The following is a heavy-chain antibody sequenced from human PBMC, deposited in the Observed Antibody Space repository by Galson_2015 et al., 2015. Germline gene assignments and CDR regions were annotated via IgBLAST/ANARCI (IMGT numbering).Heavy chain of an antibody. CDR2: VYYSGST. Sequence: SETLSLTCPVSGASIFSYHWNWIRQPPGKGLDWIGYVYYSGSTDYNPSLKSRVSISLDRSKNEVSLKLTSVTAADTAVYYCAGSNCSGGACYPHHWGQGILVTVSS. CDR3: AGSNCSGGACYPHH. D-gene: IGHD2-15*01. CDR1: GASIFSYH. J-gene: IGHJ5*02. V-gene: IGHV4-59*01.